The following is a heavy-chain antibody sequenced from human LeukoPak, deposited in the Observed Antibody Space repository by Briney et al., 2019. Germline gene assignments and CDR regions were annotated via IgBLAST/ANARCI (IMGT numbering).Heavy chain of an antibody. CDR3: AKTRPLDSSSWSHGDY. Sequence: GGSLRLSCAASGFIFSSYAMSWVRQAPGKGLEWVSSISGSGGSTYYGDSVKGRFTISRDNSKNTLYLQMNSLRAEDTAVYYCAKTRPLDSSSWSHGDYWGQGTLVTVSS. V-gene: IGHV3-23*01. D-gene: IGHD6-13*01. CDR1: GFIFSSYA. J-gene: IGHJ4*02. CDR2: ISGSGGST.